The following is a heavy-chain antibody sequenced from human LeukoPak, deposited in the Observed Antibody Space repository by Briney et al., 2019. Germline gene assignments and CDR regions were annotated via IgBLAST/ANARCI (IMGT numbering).Heavy chain of an antibody. J-gene: IGHJ3*02. CDR1: GFTFSSYA. CDR3: AKHIVVVPAAISHAFDI. CDR2: ISGSGGST. D-gene: IGHD2-2*01. Sequence: PEGSLRLSCAASGFTFSSYAMSWVRQAPGKGLEWVSAISGSGGSTYYADSVKGRFTISRDNSKNTLYLQMNSLRAEDTAVYYCAKHIVVVPAAISHAFDIWGQGTMVTVSS. V-gene: IGHV3-23*01.